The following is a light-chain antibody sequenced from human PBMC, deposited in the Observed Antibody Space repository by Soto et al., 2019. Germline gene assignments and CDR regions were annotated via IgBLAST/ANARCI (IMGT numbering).Light chain of an antibody. CDR3: QQGYSSAIT. Sequence: DIQMTPSPSSLYASVGATVTITCRASQSIGKHLNWYQEKPGKAPKFLIYSVSSLQSGVPSRFSGSGSGTDFTLTTNSLQPEDFATYYCQQGYSSAITFGQGTRLEI. CDR2: SVS. CDR1: QSIGKH. J-gene: IGKJ5*01. V-gene: IGKV1-39*01.